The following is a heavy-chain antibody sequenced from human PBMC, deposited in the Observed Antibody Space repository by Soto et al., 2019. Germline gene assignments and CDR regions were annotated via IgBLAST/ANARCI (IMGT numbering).Heavy chain of an antibody. CDR2: ISAYNGNT. CDR3: ARAVGYVDGMDV. CDR1: GYIFINYG. Sequence: QVQLVQSGAEVKKPGASVKVSCKASGYIFINYGINWVRQAPGQGLEWMGWISAYNGNTNYARKLQGRVTMTTDTSTSPAYMELRSLTSGDTAVYYCARAVGYVDGMDVWGQGTTVTVSS. D-gene: IGHD1-1*01. J-gene: IGHJ6*02. V-gene: IGHV1-18*01.